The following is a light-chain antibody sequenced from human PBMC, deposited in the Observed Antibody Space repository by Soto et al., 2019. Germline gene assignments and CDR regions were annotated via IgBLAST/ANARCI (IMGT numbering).Light chain of an antibody. J-gene: IGKJ1*01. CDR2: GAS. CDR1: QSVSSSY. V-gene: IGKV3-20*01. Sequence: EIVLTQSPGTLSLSPGERATLSCRASQSVSSSYLAWYQQKPGQAPRLLIYGASSRATGIPDRFSGSGSVTDFSLTISSLEPEDFAVYYCQQYGSSPLGTFGQGTKVEIK. CDR3: QQYGSSPLGT.